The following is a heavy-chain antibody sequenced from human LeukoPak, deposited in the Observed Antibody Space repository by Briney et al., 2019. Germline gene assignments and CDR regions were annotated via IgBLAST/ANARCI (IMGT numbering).Heavy chain of an antibody. D-gene: IGHD6-6*01. Sequence: ASVKVPSKVSGCTRIEFSMYWLRRPPGKGLEGMGGFDPEDGETIYAQKFQGRVTMTEDTSTDTAYMELSSLRSEDTAVYYCAIGIAARQPFDYWGQGTLVTVSS. CDR1: GCTRIEFS. J-gene: IGHJ4*02. CDR3: AIGIAARQPFDY. CDR2: FDPEDGET. V-gene: IGHV1-24*01.